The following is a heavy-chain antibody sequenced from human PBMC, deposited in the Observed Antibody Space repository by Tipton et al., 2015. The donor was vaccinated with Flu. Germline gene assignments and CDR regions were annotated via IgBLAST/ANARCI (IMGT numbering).Heavy chain of an antibody. CDR1: GASVRSGRYY. V-gene: IGHV4-61*02. CDR2: IYTTGRG. J-gene: IGHJ4*02. D-gene: IGHD3-16*01. Sequence: TLSLTCSVSGASVRSGRYYWTWIRRPAGKGLEWIGRIYTTGRGNYNPSLESRVTISVDPSKNQFSLSLTSVTAADTAVYYCAREFLFFGELSTAYYFDSWGQGTQVAVSS. CDR3: AREFLFFGELSTAYYFDS.